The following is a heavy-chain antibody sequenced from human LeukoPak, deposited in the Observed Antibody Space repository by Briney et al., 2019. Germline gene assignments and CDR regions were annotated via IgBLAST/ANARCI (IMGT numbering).Heavy chain of an antibody. CDR3: ARQSVYPLPDY. D-gene: IGHD5/OR15-5a*01. CDR2: IYYSGSA. Sequence: SETLSLTCTVSGGSISSSSYFWGWIRQPPGKGLEWIGTIYYSGSAHYHPSLKSRVSISVDASKNQFSLKLSSVTAADTAVYYCARQSVYPLPDYWGPGTLVTVSS. V-gene: IGHV4-39*01. J-gene: IGHJ4*02. CDR1: GGSISSSSYF.